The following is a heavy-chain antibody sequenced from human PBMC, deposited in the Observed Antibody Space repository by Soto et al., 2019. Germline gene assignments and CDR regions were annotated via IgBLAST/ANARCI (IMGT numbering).Heavy chain of an antibody. CDR3: AKDLADCSGGSCYQSFDY. D-gene: IGHD2-15*01. CDR1: GFTFSSYA. J-gene: IGHJ4*02. V-gene: IGHV3-23*01. CDR2: ISGSGGST. Sequence: GESLKISCAASGFTFSSYAMSWVRQAPGKGLEWVSAISGSGGSTYYADSVKGRFTISRDNSKNTLYLQMNSLRAEDTAVYYCAKDLADCSGGSCYQSFDYWGQGTLVTVSS.